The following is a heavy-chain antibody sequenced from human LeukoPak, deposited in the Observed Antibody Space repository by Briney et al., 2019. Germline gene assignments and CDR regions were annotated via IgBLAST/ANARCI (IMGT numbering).Heavy chain of an antibody. CDR2: ISSSSYI. CDR3: ARVTGYCSSTSCSYAFDI. CDR1: GFTFSSYS. J-gene: IGHJ3*02. Sequence: GGSLRLSCAASGFTFSSYSMNWVRQAPGKGLEWVSSISSSSYIYYADSVKGRFTISRDNAKNSLYLQMNSLRAEDTAVYYCARVTGYCSSTSCSYAFDIWGQGTMVTVSS. D-gene: IGHD2-2*03. V-gene: IGHV3-21*01.